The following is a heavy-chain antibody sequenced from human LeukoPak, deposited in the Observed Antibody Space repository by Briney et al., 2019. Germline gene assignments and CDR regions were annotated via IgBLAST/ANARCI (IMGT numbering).Heavy chain of an antibody. D-gene: IGHD6-19*01. CDR3: AKAIAVAGLSYYYYGMDV. Sequence: GGSLRLSCAASGFTFSSYAMHWVRQAPGKGLEWVAVISYDGSNKYYADSVKGRFTISRDKSKNTLYLQMNSLRAEDTAVYYCAKAIAVAGLSYYYYGMDVWGQGTTVTVSS. J-gene: IGHJ6*02. CDR2: ISYDGSNK. V-gene: IGHV3-30-3*01. CDR1: GFTFSSYA.